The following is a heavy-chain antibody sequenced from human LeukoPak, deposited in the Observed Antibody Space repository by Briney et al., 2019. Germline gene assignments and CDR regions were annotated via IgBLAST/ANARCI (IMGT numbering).Heavy chain of an antibody. CDR1: GYTFTSYA. D-gene: IGHD5-18*01. J-gene: IGHJ5*02. V-gene: IGHV1-3*01. Sequence: ASVKVSCKASGYTFTSYAMHWVRQAPGQRLEWMGWINAGNGNTKYSQKFQGRVTITRDTSASTAYMELSSLRSEDTAVYYCARDAGWSAAVVTFWFDPWGQGTLVTVSS. CDR3: ARDAGWSAAVVTFWFDP. CDR2: INAGNGNT.